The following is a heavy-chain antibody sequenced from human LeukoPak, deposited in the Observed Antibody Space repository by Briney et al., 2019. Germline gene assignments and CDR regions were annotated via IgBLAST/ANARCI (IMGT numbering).Heavy chain of an antibody. CDR2: INPSSGGT. V-gene: IGHV1-2*02. J-gene: IGHJ5*02. CDR3: ARAEFGEFQFDP. D-gene: IGHD3-10*01. CDR1: GYTFTGYY. Sequence: ASVKVSCKASGYTFTGYYMHWVRQAPGQGLEWMGWINPSSGGTNYAQKFQGRVTMTRDTSISTAYMELSRLRSDDTAVYYCARAEFGEFQFDPWGQGTLVTVSS.